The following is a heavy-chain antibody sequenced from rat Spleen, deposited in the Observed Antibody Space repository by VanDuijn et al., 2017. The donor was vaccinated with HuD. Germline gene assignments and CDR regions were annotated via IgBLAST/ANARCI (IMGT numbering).Heavy chain of an antibody. V-gene: IGHV5-19*01. J-gene: IGHJ2*01. D-gene: IGHD1-1*01. Sequence: EVQLVESGGGLVQPGRSLKLSCAASGFTFSDYAMNWIRQAPTKGLEWVAYISTAGSNTFYRDSVKGRFTISRDNAKSTLYLQMDSLRSEDTATYYCTTDRVQWGGYWGQGVMVTVSS. CDR1: GFTFSDYA. CDR2: ISTAGSNT. CDR3: TTDRVQWGGY.